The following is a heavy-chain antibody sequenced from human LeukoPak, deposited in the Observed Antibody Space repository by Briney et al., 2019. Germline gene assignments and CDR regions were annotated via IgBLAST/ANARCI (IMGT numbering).Heavy chain of an antibody. J-gene: IGHJ1*01. CDR2: ISYDGSNK. CDR1: GFTFSSYG. V-gene: IGHV3-30*03. CDR3: ARQYNWNDVRFQH. Sequence: PGGSLRLSCAASGFTFSSYGMYWVRQAPGKGLEWVALISYDGSNKYYADSVKGRFTISRDNSENTLYPQMNSLRAEDTAVYYCARQYNWNDVRFQHWGQGTLVTVSS. D-gene: IGHD1-1*01.